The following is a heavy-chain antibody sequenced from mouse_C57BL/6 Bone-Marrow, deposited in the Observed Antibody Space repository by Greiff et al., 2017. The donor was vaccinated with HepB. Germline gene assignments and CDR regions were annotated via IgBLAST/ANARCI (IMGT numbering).Heavy chain of an antibody. CDR3: AREVYYYGSSYSWFAY. CDR2: IYPRSGNT. D-gene: IGHD1-1*01. V-gene: IGHV1-81*01. Sequence: QVQLKQSGAELARPGASVKLSCKASGYTFTSYGISWVKQRTGQGLEWIGEIYPRSGNTYYNEKFKGKATLTADKSSSKAYMELRSLTSEDSAVYFCAREVYYYGSSYSWFAYWGQGTLVTVSA. CDR1: GYTFTSYG. J-gene: IGHJ3*01.